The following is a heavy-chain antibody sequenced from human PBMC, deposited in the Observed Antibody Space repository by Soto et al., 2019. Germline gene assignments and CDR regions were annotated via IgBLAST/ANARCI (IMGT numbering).Heavy chain of an antibody. D-gene: IGHD2-2*02. CDR1: CGSIRRSNC. CDR3: ARKRYSRNDFDY. CDR2: IYHSGST. V-gene: IGHV4-4*02. Sequence: NPSATLSLTCTVSCGSIRRSNCLSLVRQPPGKGLEWIGEIYHSGSTNYNPSLKSRVTISVDKSKNQFSLKLSSVTAADTAVYYCARKRYSRNDFDYWGQGTLVTVSS. J-gene: IGHJ4*02.